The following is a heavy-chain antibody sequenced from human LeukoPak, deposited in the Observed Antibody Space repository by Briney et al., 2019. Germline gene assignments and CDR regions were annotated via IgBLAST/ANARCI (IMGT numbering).Heavy chain of an antibody. CDR2: IIPIFGTA. Sequence: SVKVSCKASGGTFSSYAISWVRQAPGQGLEWMGGIIPIFGTANYAQKFQGRVTITADKSTSTAYMELSSLRSEDTAVYYCGFVWGSSGYDYWGQGTLVTVSS. D-gene: IGHD3-16*01. J-gene: IGHJ4*02. CDR3: GFVWGSSGYDY. CDR1: GGTFSSYA. V-gene: IGHV1-69*06.